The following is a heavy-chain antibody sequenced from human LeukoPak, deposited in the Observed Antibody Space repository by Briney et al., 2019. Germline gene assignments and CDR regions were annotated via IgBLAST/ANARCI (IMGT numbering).Heavy chain of an antibody. CDR1: GGTFSSYA. CDR3: ARDHLGATKESYYYGMDV. D-gene: IGHD1-26*01. Sequence: SVKVSCKASGGTFSSYAISWVRQAPGQGLEWMGGIIPIFGTANYAQKFQGRVTITRDTSASTAYMELSSLRSEDTAVYYCARDHLGATKESYYYGMDVWGQGTTVTVSS. J-gene: IGHJ6*02. V-gene: IGHV1-69*05. CDR2: IIPIFGTA.